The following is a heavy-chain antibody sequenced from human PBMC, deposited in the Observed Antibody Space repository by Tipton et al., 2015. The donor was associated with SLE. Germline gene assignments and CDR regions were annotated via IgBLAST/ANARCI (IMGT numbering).Heavy chain of an antibody. CDR2: IYTSGST. V-gene: IGHV4-61*02. J-gene: IGHJ4*02. CDR1: GGSISSGSYY. D-gene: IGHD1-26*01. Sequence: LRLSCTVSGGSISSGSYYWSWIRQPAGKGLEWIGRIYTSGSTNYNPSLKSRVTISIDTSKNQFSLKLSSVTAADTAVYYCARTRVGAFYFDYWGQGTLVTVSS. CDR3: ARTRVGAFYFDY.